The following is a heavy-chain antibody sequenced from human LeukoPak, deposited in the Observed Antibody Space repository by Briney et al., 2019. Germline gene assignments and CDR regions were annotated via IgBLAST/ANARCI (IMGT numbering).Heavy chain of an antibody. CDR3: ARGGSGSGYLYYFDY. J-gene: IGHJ4*02. D-gene: IGHD3-10*01. V-gene: IGHV1-2*06. CDR2: INSNSGGT. CDR1: GYSFNDYS. Sequence: ASVKVSCKASGYSFNDYSMHGVRQAPGQGLEWMGRINSNSGGTSYVQNFQGRVTMTRDTSINTAYMELSGLTSDDTAVYYCARGGSGSGYLYYFDYWGQGTLVSVSP.